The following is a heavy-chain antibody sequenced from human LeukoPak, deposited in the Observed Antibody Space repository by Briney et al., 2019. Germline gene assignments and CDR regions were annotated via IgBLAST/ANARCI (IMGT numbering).Heavy chain of an antibody. CDR3: ARPPRPRGSSWGMRSEYFQH. CDR1: GYSFTSYW. D-gene: IGHD6-13*01. V-gene: IGHV5-51*01. J-gene: IGHJ1*01. CDR2: IYPGDSDT. Sequence: GESLKISCKGSGYSFTSYWIGWVRQMPGKGLEWMGIIYPGDSDTRYSPSFQGQVTISADKSISTAYLQWSSLKASDTAMYYCARPPRPRGSSWGMRSEYFQHWGQGTLVTVSS.